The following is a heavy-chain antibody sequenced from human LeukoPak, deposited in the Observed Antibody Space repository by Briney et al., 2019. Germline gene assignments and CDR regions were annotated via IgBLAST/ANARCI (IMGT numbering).Heavy chain of an antibody. Sequence: GGSLRLSCAASGFTFSSYNMNWVRQAPGKGLEWVSYISSSSSTIYYADSVKGRFTISRDNAKNSLYLQMNSLRAEDTAVYYCARDRKKYCSSTSCYSYYYYYYMDVWGKGTTVTVSS. CDR2: ISSSSSTI. CDR1: GFTFSSYN. J-gene: IGHJ6*03. D-gene: IGHD2-2*01. CDR3: ARDRKKYCSSTSCYSYYYYYYMDV. V-gene: IGHV3-48*01.